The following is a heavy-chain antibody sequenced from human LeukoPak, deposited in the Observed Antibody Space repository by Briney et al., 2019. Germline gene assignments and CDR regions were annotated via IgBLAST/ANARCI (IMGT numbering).Heavy chain of an antibody. Sequence: SQTLSLTCIVSGGSISSGGYSWGWIRQPPGKGLEWIGEINHSGSTNYNPSLKSRVTISVDTSKKQFSLKLSSVTAADTAVYYCARGRLLMWFDPWGQGTLVTVSS. CDR2: INHSGST. CDR3: ARGRLLMWFDP. CDR1: GGSISSGGYS. V-gene: IGHV4-30-2*01. D-gene: IGHD3-16*01. J-gene: IGHJ5*02.